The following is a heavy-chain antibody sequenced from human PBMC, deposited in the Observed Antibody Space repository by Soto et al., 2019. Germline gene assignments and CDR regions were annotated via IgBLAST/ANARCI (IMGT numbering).Heavy chain of an antibody. CDR1: GGTFSSYA. CDR2: IIPIFGTA. D-gene: IGHD3-3*01. V-gene: IGHV1-69*06. Sequence: SVKVSCKASGGTFSSYAISWGRQAPVQGLEWMGEIIPIFGTANYAQKFQGRVTITADKSTSTAYMELSSLRSEDTAVYYCAREGITIFGVVPDNWFDPWGQGTLVTVSS. CDR3: AREGITIFGVVPDNWFDP. J-gene: IGHJ5*02.